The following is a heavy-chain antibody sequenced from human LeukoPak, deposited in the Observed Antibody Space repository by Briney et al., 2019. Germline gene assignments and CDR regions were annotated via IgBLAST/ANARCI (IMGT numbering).Heavy chain of an antibody. J-gene: IGHJ4*02. CDR2: NDHTGNT. V-gene: IGHV4-34*01. Sequence: SETLSLTCAVYGGSFSNYFWSWIRQPPGQGLEWIGQNDHTGNTVYDPSFESRVTISLDTSKNQLSLRLSSVTAADTAVYYCAIRKFGEYDYWGQGTLVTVSS. D-gene: IGHD3-10*01. CDR1: GGSFSNYF. CDR3: AIRKFGEYDY.